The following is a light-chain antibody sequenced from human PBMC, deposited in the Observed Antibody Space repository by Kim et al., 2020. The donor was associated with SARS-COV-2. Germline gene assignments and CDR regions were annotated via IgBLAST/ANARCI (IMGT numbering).Light chain of an antibody. J-gene: IGLJ3*02. Sequence: GQSITTSCTGTSSDVGEYKYVSWYQHHPGKAPKLMIYDVSKRPSGVSNRFSGSKSGNTASLTISGLQAEDEADYYCSSYTSTNTLVFGGGTQLTVL. CDR1: SSDVGEYKY. CDR2: DVS. V-gene: IGLV2-14*03. CDR3: SSYTSTNTLV.